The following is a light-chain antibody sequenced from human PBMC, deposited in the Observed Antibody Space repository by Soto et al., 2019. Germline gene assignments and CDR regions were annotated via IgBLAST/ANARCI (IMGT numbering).Light chain of an antibody. V-gene: IGKV1D-43*01. J-gene: IGKJ4*01. CDR3: QQYYSTPQLT. Sequence: AIRMTQSPFSLSASVGDRVTITCWASQGIRSYLAWYQQKPAKAPKLFIYYASSLQSGVPSRFSGSGSGTDYTLTFSSIKPEDFATYYCQQYYSTPQLTFGGGTKVESK. CDR1: QGIRSY. CDR2: YAS.